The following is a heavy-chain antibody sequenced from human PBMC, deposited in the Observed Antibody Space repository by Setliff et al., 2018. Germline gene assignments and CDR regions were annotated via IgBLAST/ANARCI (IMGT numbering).Heavy chain of an antibody. CDR2: IGVYSGNT. J-gene: IGHJ5*02. D-gene: IGHD2-8*02. CDR1: GYTFTNYG. CDR3: LRLVQYCSRTSCQRTSGDEA. V-gene: IGHV1-18*01. Sequence: ASVKVSCKTSGYTFTNYGITWVRQAPGQGLEWLGWIGVYSGNTYTAQRFQGRVTMTTDTSTNMAYLELRGLRSDDTAVYYCLRLVQYCSRTSCQRTSGDEAWGQGTLVTVSS.